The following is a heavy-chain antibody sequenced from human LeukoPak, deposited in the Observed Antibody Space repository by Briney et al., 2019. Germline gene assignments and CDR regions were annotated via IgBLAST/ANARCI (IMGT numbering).Heavy chain of an antibody. CDR1: GFSVSSNY. V-gene: IGHV3-53*01. D-gene: IGHD3-16*02. CDR2: IYSSGNT. Sequence: GGSLRLSCAASGFSVSSNYMSWVRQAPGKGLEWVSIIYSSGNTYYADSVKGRFTISRDNAKNSLYLQMSSLRAEDTAVYYCAKAGPGGGLIVKVYYFDYWGQGTLVTVSS. J-gene: IGHJ4*02. CDR3: AKAGPGGGLIVKVYYFDY.